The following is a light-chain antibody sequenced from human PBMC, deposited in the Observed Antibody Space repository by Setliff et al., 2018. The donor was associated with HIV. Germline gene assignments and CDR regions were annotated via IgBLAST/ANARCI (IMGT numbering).Light chain of an antibody. CDR3: SSYAITNTLP. J-gene: IGLJ1*01. V-gene: IGLV2-14*01. Sequence: QSALTQPASVSGSPGQSITISCTGTTSDVGGYNYVSWYQQHPGKAPKLIIYEVRNRPSGVSNRFSGSKSGNTASLTISELQAEDEADYYCSSYAITNTLPFGTGTKVTVL. CDR2: EVR. CDR1: TSDVGGYNY.